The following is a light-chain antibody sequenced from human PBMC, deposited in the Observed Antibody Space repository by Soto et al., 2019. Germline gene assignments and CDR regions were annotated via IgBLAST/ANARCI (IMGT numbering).Light chain of an antibody. V-gene: IGKV4-1*01. Sequence: DIVMTQSPDSLAVSLGERTTTNGKSNRTLFSPSYNKTHLDWDQEKEGQPPKLLIYWASMRESGVPDRFSGSGYETDFTLTNSSLQAEDVAIFYCQQYYNTPYTFGQGTKLEIK. CDR2: WAS. CDR3: QQYYNTPYT. CDR1: RTLFSPSYNKTH. J-gene: IGKJ2*01.